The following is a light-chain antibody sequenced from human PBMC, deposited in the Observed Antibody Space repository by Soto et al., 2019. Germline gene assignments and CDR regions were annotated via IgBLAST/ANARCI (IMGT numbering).Light chain of an antibody. CDR2: KAS. V-gene: IGKV1-5*03. CDR3: HQYNSYPLT. CDR1: QSISSW. Sequence: DIQMTQSPSTLSASVGDRVTITCRASQSISSWLAWYQQKPGKAPKLLIYKASSLESGVPSRFSGSGSGTEFTLTISSLRPDDFATYYCHQYNSYPLTFGGGTKVEIK. J-gene: IGKJ4*01.